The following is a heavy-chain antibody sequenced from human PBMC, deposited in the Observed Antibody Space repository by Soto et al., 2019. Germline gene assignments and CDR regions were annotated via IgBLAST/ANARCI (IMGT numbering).Heavy chain of an antibody. CDR1: GGSISSYY. J-gene: IGHJ4*02. Sequence: SETLSLTCTVSGGSISSYYWSWIRQPPGKGLEWIGYIYYSGSTNYNPSLKSRVTISVDTSKNQFSLKLSSVTAADTAVYYCASFDGTNFDYWGQGPLVTVSS. V-gene: IGHV4-59*01. D-gene: IGHD1-7*01. CDR2: IYYSGST. CDR3: ASFDGTNFDY.